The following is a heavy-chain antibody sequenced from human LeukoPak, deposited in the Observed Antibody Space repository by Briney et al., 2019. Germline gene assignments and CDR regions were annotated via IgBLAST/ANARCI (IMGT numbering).Heavy chain of an antibody. CDR3: ARDLYSSSSLAYFDD. J-gene: IGHJ4*02. CDR1: GFTFSDYY. CDR2: ISSSGSTI. V-gene: IGHV3-11*01. Sequence: PGGSLRLSCAASGFTFSDYYMTWIRQAPGKELEWVSYISSSGSTIYYADSVKGRFTISRDNAKNSLYLQMNSLRAEDTAVYYCARDLYSSSSLAYFDDWGQGTLVTVSS. D-gene: IGHD6-6*01.